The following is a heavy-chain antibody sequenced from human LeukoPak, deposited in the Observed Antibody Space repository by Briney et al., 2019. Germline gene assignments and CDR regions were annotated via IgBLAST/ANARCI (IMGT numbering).Heavy chain of an antibody. CDR2: IYYSGST. D-gene: IGHD2-15*01. V-gene: IGHV4-31*03. CDR3: ARGHHCSGGSCYSRGPRWFDP. CDR1: GGSISSGGYS. J-gene: IGHJ5*02. Sequence: SETLSLTCTVSGGSISSGGYSWSWIRQHPGKGLEWIGYIYYSGSTYYNPSLKSRVTISVDTSKNQFSLKLSPVTAADTAVYYCARGHHCSGGSCYSRGPRWFDPWGQGTLVTVSS.